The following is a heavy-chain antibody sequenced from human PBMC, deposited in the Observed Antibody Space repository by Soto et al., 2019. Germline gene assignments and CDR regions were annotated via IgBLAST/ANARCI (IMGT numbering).Heavy chain of an antibody. CDR1: GFTFSSYE. D-gene: IGHD6-19*01. Sequence: GGSLRLSCAASGFTFSSYEMNWVRQSPGKGLEWVSYISSSGSTIYYADSVKGRFTISRDNAKNSLYLQMNSLRAEDTAVYYCARVKGSSGWSFDYWGQGTLVTVSS. V-gene: IGHV3-48*03. J-gene: IGHJ4*02. CDR2: ISSSGSTI. CDR3: ARVKGSSGWSFDY.